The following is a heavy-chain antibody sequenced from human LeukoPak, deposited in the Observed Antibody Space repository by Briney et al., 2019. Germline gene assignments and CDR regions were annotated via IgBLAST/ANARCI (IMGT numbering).Heavy chain of an antibody. J-gene: IGHJ4*02. CDR1: GASISDYY. V-gene: IGHV4-59*13. CDR3: AGAKAAAGIDYFDY. CDR2: IYYSGST. Sequence: PSETLSLTCTVSGASISDYYWNWIRQPPGKGLEWIGYIYYSGSTNYNPSLKSRVTISVDTSKNQFSLKLSSVTAADTAVYYCAGAKAAAGIDYFDYWGQGTLVTVSS. D-gene: IGHD6-13*01.